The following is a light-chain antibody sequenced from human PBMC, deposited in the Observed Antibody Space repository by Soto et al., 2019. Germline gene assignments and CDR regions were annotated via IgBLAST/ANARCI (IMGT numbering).Light chain of an antibody. V-gene: IGKV3-20*01. J-gene: IGKJ4*01. CDR2: GAS. CDR3: QQYDTSLPYT. Sequence: EIVLTQSPGTLSLSPGDRATLSCEASQSVNNNYLAWYQHKPGQAPRLLIYGASSRATGTPDRFSGSGSGTDFTLTIRRLEPEDFAVYYCQQYDTSLPYTFGGGTKVDIK. CDR1: QSVNNNY.